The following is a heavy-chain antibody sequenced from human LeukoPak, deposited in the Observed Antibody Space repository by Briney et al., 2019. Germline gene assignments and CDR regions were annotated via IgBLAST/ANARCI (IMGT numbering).Heavy chain of an antibody. CDR3: ARHYAMYNWNYNWFDP. D-gene: IGHD1-7*01. V-gene: IGHV4-39*01. J-gene: IGHJ5*02. CDR2: IYYSGST. Sequence: KPSETLSLTCTVSGGSISSSSYYWGWIRQPPGKGLEWIGSIYYSGSTYYSPSLKSRVTISVDTSKNQFSLKLSSVTAADTAVYYCARHYAMYNWNYNWFDPWGQGTLVTVSS. CDR1: GGSISSSSYY.